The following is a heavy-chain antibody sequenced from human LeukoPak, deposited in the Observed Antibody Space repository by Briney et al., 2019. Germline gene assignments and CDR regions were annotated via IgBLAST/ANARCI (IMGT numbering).Heavy chain of an antibody. Sequence: SQTLSLTCTVSGGSISSGGYYWSWIRQHPGKGLEWIGYIYYSGSTNYNPSLKSRVTISVDKSKNQFSLKLSSVTAADTAVYYCARAIAVAGYNYWGQGTLVTVSS. V-gene: IGHV4-31*03. CDR1: GGSISSGGYY. CDR3: ARAIAVAGYNY. D-gene: IGHD6-19*01. J-gene: IGHJ4*02. CDR2: IYYSGST.